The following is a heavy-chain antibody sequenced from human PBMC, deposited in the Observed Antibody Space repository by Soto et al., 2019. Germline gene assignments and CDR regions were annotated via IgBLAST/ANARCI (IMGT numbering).Heavy chain of an antibody. J-gene: IGHJ4*02. V-gene: IGHV1-69*13. CDR1: GYTFSSYG. CDR2: IIAHIGKA. CDR3: ARDKITGLFDY. Sequence: SVKVSCKASGYTFSSYGISWVRQAPGQGLEWMGGIIAHIGKANYAQKFQGRVTITADESTSTAYMELSRLTSEDTAVYYCARDKITGLFDYWGQGTLVTVSS. D-gene: IGHD2-8*02.